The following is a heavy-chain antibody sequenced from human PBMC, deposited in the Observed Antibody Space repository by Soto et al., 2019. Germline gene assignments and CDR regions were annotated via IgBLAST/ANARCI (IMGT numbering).Heavy chain of an antibody. D-gene: IGHD2-15*01. V-gene: IGHV3-13*01. CDR1: GFTFSSYD. Sequence: EVQLVESGGGLVQPGGSLRLSCAASGFTFSSYDMHWVRQTTGKGLEWVSAIGTAGDTYYPGSVKGRFTISRENAKNSLYLQMNSLRAGDTAVYYCARGLSTQTFDIWGQGTMVNVSS. J-gene: IGHJ3*02. CDR2: IGTAGDT. CDR3: ARGLSTQTFDI.